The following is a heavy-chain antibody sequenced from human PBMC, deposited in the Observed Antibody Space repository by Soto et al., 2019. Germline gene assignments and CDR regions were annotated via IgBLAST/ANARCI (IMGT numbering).Heavy chain of an antibody. J-gene: IGHJ3*01. V-gene: IGHV2-5*02. CDR3: AHRPRDYGEAFNV. CDR2: IYWDDDK. D-gene: IGHD4-17*01. Sequence: QITLKESGPTLVKPTQTLTLTCTFSGFSLSTTTAGVGWIRQPPGKALEWLALIYWDDDKRYTPSLRSRVTITKATHNNQVVLIMTNMDPVDTATYYGAHRPRDYGEAFNVWGQGTLVTVSS. CDR1: GFSLSTTTAG.